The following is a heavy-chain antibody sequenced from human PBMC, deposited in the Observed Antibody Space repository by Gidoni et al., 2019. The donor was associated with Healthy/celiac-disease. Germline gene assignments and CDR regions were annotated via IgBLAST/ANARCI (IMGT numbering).Heavy chain of an antibody. Sequence: QVQLVQSGSVLKKPGASVKVSCKASGYTFTSYAMNWGRQVPGQGLEWVGWINTNTGNPTYAHGFTGRFVFSLDTSVSTAYLQISSLKAEDTAVYYCAIDSSGYRVVAKNDAFDIWGQGTMVTVSS. J-gene: IGHJ3*02. CDR3: AIDSSGYRVVAKNDAFDI. CDR2: INTNTGNP. D-gene: IGHD3-22*01. V-gene: IGHV7-4-1*02. CDR1: GYTFTSYA.